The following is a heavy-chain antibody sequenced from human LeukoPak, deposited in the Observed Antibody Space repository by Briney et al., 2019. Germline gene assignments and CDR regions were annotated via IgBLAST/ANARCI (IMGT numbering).Heavy chain of an antibody. Sequence: PSETLSLTCSVAGASVYSGDYYWAWIRQPPGQSLEYIGAVYYSGVTFDNPSLSGRITMSVDTSKNQFSLNLASVTATDTAIYYCARRGVFGSDNYFEYWGQGILVIVSS. CDR1: GASVYSGDYY. CDR3: ARRGVFGSDNYFEY. J-gene: IGHJ4*01. CDR2: VYYSGVT. V-gene: IGHV4-39*01. D-gene: IGHD3-10*01.